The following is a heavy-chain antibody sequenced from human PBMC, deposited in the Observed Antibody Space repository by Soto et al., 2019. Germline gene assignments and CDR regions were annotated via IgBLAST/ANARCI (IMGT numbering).Heavy chain of an antibody. J-gene: IGHJ6*02. D-gene: IGHD3-9*01. CDR1: GFTFSSYS. CDR2: ISSSSGST. V-gene: IGHV3-23*01. CDR3: AKDFGYDILTGYYPLDV. Sequence: PGGSLRLSCAAPGFTFSSYSMNWVRQAPGKGLEWVSYISSSSGSTYYADSVKGRFTISRDSSKNTLYLQMNSLRAEDTAVYYCAKDFGYDILTGYYPLDVWGQGTTVTVSS.